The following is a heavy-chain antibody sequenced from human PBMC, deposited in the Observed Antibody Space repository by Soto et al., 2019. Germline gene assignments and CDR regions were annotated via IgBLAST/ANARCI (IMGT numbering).Heavy chain of an antibody. Sequence: GGSLRLSCAASGFTFGSYAMHWVRQAPGKGLEWVAVIPYDGSNKYYADSVKGRFTISRDNSKNTLYLQMNSLRAEDTAVYYCARDGYYDFWSGYGLYYYYGMDVWGQGTTVTVSS. CDR1: GFTFGSYA. D-gene: IGHD3-3*01. CDR2: IPYDGSNK. V-gene: IGHV3-30-3*01. CDR3: ARDGYYDFWSGYGLYYYYGMDV. J-gene: IGHJ6*02.